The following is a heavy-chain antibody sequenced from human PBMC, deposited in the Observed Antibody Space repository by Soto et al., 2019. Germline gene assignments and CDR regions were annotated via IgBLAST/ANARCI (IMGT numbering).Heavy chain of an antibody. CDR3: ATYFSSSWFLTFDY. CDR1: GYTLTELS. J-gene: IGHJ4*02. Sequence: ASVKVSCKVSGYTLTELSMHWVRQAPGKGLEWMGGFDPEDGETIYAQKFQGRVTMTEDTSTDTAYMELSSLRSEDTAVYYCATYFSSSWFLTFDYWGQGTQVTVSS. CDR2: FDPEDGET. D-gene: IGHD6-13*01. V-gene: IGHV1-24*01.